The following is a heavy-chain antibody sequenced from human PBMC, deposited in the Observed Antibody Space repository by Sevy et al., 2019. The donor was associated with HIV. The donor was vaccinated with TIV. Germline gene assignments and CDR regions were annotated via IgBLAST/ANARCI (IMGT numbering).Heavy chain of an antibody. CDR2: IKSKTDGGTT. CDR1: GFTFSNAW. CDR3: TTQIQLWLRGYYYYYGMDV. D-gene: IGHD5-18*01. Sequence: GGSLRLSCAASGFTFSNAWMSWVRQAPGKGLEWVGRIKSKTDGGTTDYASPMKGRFTISRDDSKNTLYLQMNSLKTEDTAVYYCTTQIQLWLRGYYYYYGMDVWGQGTTVTVSS. J-gene: IGHJ6*02. V-gene: IGHV3-15*01.